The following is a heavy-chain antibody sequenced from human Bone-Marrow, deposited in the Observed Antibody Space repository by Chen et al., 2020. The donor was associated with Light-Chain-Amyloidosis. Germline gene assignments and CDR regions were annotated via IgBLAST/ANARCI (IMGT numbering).Heavy chain of an antibody. D-gene: IGHD5-12*01. CDR1: GYTFPNYW. V-gene: IGHV5-51*01. CDR3: ARRRDGYNLDY. Sequence: EVQLEQSGPEVKKPGESLKISCKGSGYTFPNYWIGWVRQMPGKGLEWMGVIYPHDSDARYSPSFAGQVTISADKSITTADLQWRSLKASDTAMYYCARRRDGYNLDYWGQGTLVTVSS. CDR2: IYPHDSDA. J-gene: IGHJ4*02.